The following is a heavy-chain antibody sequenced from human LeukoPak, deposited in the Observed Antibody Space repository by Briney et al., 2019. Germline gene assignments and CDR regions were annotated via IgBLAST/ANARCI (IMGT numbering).Heavy chain of an antibody. D-gene: IGHD6-19*01. CDR3: ARGQGSAAVAGDSDY. V-gene: IGHV3-23*01. CDR1: GFTFSSYA. CDR2: ISGSGGST. Sequence: GGSLRLSCAASGFTFSSYAMSWVRQAPGKGLEWVSAISGSGGSTYYADSVKGRFTISRDNSKNTPYLQMNGLSAEDTAVYYCARGQGSAAVAGDSDYWGQGTLVTVSS. J-gene: IGHJ4*02.